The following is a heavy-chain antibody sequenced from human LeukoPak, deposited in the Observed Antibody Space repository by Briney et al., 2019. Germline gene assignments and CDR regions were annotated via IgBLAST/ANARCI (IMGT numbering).Heavy chain of an antibody. V-gene: IGHV4-34*01. J-gene: IGHJ4*02. CDR3: AREACSGNDCTVFDF. CDR2: INYSGST. D-gene: IGHD2-15*01. Sequence: SETLSLTYAVYGETFSGYYWSWIRQPPGKGLEWIGEINYSGSTNYNPSLKSRATISVDTSKNQFSLKLNSVTAADTAVFYCAREACSGNDCTVFDFWGRGTLVTVSS. CDR1: GETFSGYY.